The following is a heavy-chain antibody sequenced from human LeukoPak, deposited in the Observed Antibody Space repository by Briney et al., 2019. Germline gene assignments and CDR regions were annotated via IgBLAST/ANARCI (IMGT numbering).Heavy chain of an antibody. J-gene: IGHJ4*02. V-gene: IGHV3-23*01. D-gene: IGHD3-10*01. Sequence: PGGSLRLSCAVSGLTFSSYAMSWVRQAPGKGLEWVSAIGGSGATTHYADSVKGRFTIARDNAKNTLYLQMDSLRAEDTAVYYCSKDRGGTLGDYFDFWGQGTLVTVSS. CDR1: GLTFSSYA. CDR2: IGGSGATT. CDR3: SKDRGGTLGDYFDF.